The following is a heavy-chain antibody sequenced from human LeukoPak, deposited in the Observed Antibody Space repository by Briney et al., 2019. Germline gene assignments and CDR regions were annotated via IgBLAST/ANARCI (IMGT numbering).Heavy chain of an antibody. D-gene: IGHD3-22*01. V-gene: IGHV4-39*01. J-gene: IGHJ1*01. CDR3: ARQFYESRSPHAKYFQQ. CDR2: IYYSGGT. CDR1: GGSLSSSSYY. Sequence: PSETLSLTCSVSGGSLSSSSYYWGWIRQAPGRGLEWIGNIYYSGGTYYSPSLKSRVTISLDTSKNQFSLKLNSVTAADTAVYYCARQFYESRSPHAKYFQQWGQGTLVTVSS.